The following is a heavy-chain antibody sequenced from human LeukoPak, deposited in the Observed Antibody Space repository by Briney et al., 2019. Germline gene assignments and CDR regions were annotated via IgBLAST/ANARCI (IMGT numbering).Heavy chain of an antibody. Sequence: ASVKVSCKASGYTFTNYDISWVRQAPGKGLEWVGWISLYNGNTDSAQEFQGRITLTTDTSTSAAYMELRSLTSDDSAVYYCATGGGDWYSDLWGRGTLVTVSS. CDR3: ATGGGDWYSDL. V-gene: IGHV1-18*01. CDR2: ISLYNGNT. CDR1: GYTFTNYD. J-gene: IGHJ2*01. D-gene: IGHD3-10*01.